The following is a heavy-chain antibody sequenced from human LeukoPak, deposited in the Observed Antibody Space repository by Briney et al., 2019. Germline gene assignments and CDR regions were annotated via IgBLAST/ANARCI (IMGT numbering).Heavy chain of an antibody. CDR2: ISSSSSYI. V-gene: IGHV3-21*01. J-gene: IGHJ4*02. CDR3: ARDMQGDCSSTSCSYLFDY. CDR1: GFTFSSYS. Sequence: PGGSLRLSCAASGFTFSSYSMNWVRQAPGKGLEWVSSISSSSSYIYYADSVKGRFTISRDNAKNSLYLQMNSLRAEDTAVYYCARDMQGDCSSTSCSYLFDYWGQGTLVTVSS. D-gene: IGHD2-2*01.